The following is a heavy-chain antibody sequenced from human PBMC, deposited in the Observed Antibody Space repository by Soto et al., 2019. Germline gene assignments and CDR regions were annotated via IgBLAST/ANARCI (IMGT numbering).Heavy chain of an antibody. D-gene: IGHD2-21*01. V-gene: IGHV4-34*01. J-gene: IGHJ6*03. CDR3: ARGGISHWAYFYYMDV. Sequence: NPSETLSLTCVVSGGSLSDYFWSWIRQPPGMALEWIGEINHLGSINYNPSLKSRVTMSVDTSKNQFSLTLNSVTAADTATYYCARGGISHWAYFYYMDVWDRRTTVTVSS. CDR1: GGSLSDYF. CDR2: INHLGSI.